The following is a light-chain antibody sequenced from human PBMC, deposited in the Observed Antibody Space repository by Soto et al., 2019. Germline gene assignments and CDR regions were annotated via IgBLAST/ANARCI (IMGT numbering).Light chain of an antibody. CDR2: DAS. CDR1: QSISKY. V-gene: IGKV3-11*01. Sequence: EIVLTQSLVTLSLSPGERATLSCRASQSISKYLAWYQQKPGQAPRLLIYDASNRAAGIPARFTGSGYGTDFTLTISSLEPEDFAVYYCQQRSNWRGTFGGGTKVEIK. J-gene: IGKJ4*01. CDR3: QQRSNWRGT.